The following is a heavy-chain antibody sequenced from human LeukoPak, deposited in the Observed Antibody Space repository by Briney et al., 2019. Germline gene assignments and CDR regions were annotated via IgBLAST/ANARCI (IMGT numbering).Heavy chain of an antibody. J-gene: IGHJ4*02. Sequence: GASVKVSCKASGYTFTGYYMHWVRQAPGQGLEWMGWINPNSGGTNYAQNFQGRVTMTRDTSISTAYMELSRLRSDDTAVFYCARDRQSTITTPPDYWGQGTLVTVSS. CDR1: GYTFTGYY. D-gene: IGHD4-11*01. V-gene: IGHV1-2*02. CDR3: ARDRQSTITTPPDY. CDR2: INPNSGGT.